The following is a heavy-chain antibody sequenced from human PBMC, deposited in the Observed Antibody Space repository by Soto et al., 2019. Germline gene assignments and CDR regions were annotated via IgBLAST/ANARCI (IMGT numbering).Heavy chain of an antibody. CDR3: AKEGFGELFFYLDV. CDR1: GFTFSSDG. J-gene: IGHJ6*03. V-gene: IGHV3-30*18. D-gene: IGHD3-10*01. Sequence: QVQLVESGGGVVQPGRSLRLSCAASGFTFSSDGMHWVRQAPGKGLEWVAVISYDGSKTYYADSVKGRFTVSRDNSKRTLQLQMNRLRAEDTAVYYCAKEGFGELFFYLDVWGNGTTVIVS. CDR2: ISYDGSKT.